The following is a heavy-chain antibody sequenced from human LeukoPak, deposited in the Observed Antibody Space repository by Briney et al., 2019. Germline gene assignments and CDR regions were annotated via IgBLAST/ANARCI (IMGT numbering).Heavy chain of an antibody. D-gene: IGHD2-15*01. CDR1: GGSISSYY. J-gene: IGHJ4*02. Sequence: KPSETLSLTCTVSGGSISSYYWSWIRQPPGKGLEWIGYIYHSGSTNYNPSLKSRVTISVDTSKNQFSLKLSSVTAADTAVYYCAREVGYCTGGSCYSYFDYWGQGTLVTVSS. CDR3: AREVGYCTGGSCYSYFDY. V-gene: IGHV4-59*01. CDR2: IYHSGST.